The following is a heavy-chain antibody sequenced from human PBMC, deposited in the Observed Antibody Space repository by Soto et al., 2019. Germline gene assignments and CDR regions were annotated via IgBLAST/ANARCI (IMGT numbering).Heavy chain of an antibody. CDR2: INPNSGGT. CDR1: GYTFTGYY. CDR3: ARGGDPDYNCYGDHTCGGMDV. J-gene: IGHJ6*02. V-gene: IGHV1-2*04. Sequence: ASVKVSCKASGYTFTGYYMHWVRQAPGQGLEWMGWINPNSGGTNYAQKFQGWVTMTRDTSISTAYMELSRLRSDDTAVYYCARGGDPDYNCYGDHTCGGMDVWGQGTTVTVSS. D-gene: IGHD4-17*01.